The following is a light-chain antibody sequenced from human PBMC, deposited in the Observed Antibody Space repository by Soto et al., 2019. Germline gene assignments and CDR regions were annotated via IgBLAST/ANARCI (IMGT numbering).Light chain of an antibody. V-gene: IGKV3-11*01. CDR1: QSVSSY. CDR2: DAS. CDR3: QQRSNWPRT. J-gene: IGKJ5*01. Sequence: EIVLTQSPANLSLSPWERATLSCRASQSVSSYLAWYQQKPGQAPRLLIYDASNRATGIPARFSGSGSGTDFTLTISSLEPEDFAVYYCQQRSNWPRTFGQGTRLEIK.